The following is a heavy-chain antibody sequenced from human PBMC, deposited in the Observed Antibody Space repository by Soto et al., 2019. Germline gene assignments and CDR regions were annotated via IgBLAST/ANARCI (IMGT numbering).Heavy chain of an antibody. J-gene: IGHJ5*02. D-gene: IGHD6-6*01. V-gene: IGHV1-2*02. Sequence: ASVKVSCKASGYTFTGYYMHWVRQAPGQGLERMGWINPNSGGTNYAQKFQGRVTMTRDTSISTAYMELSRLRSDDTAVYYCARGGLEYSSSSNWFDPWGQGTLVTVSS. CDR2: INPNSGGT. CDR1: GYTFTGYY. CDR3: ARGGLEYSSSSNWFDP.